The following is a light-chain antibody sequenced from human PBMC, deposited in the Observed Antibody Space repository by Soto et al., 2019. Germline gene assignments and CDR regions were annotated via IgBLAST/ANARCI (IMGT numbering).Light chain of an antibody. V-gene: IGKV3-11*01. CDR2: GAS. Sequence: EIVMTQSPATLSVSPGETTRLSCRASQSINSDVAWYQQKVGQTPRLLIHGASTRATGIAARFSGSGSGTDFTLTISSLEPEDFAVYYCQQRNNWPPVTFGGGTKVDI. CDR3: QQRNNWPPVT. CDR1: QSINSD. J-gene: IGKJ4*01.